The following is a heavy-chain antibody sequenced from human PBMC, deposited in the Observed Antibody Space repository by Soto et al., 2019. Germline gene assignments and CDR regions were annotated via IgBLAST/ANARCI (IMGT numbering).Heavy chain of an antibody. V-gene: IGHV1-69*13. CDR3: ARDRANYYGSGTYGMDV. J-gene: IGHJ6*02. D-gene: IGHD3-10*01. CDR1: GGTFSSYA. Sequence: GASVKVSCKASGGTFSSYAISWVRQAPGQGLEWMGGIIPIFGTANYAQKFQGRVTITADESTSTAYMELSSLRSEDTAVYCCARDRANYYGSGTYGMDVWGQGTTVTVSS. CDR2: IIPIFGTA.